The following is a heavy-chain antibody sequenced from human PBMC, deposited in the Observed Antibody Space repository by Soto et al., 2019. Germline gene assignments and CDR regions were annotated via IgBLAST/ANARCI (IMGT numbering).Heavy chain of an antibody. CDR3: AKDPLEMATIVPAVGD. J-gene: IGHJ4*02. Sequence: EVQLLESGGGLVQPGGSLRLSCAASGFTFSSYAMSWVRQAPGKGLEWVSAISGSGGSTYYADSVKGRFTISRDNSKNTLYLQMNSLRAEDTAVYYCAKDPLEMATIVPAVGDWVQGTLVTVSS. CDR2: ISGSGGST. V-gene: IGHV3-23*01. CDR1: GFTFSSYA. D-gene: IGHD5-12*01.